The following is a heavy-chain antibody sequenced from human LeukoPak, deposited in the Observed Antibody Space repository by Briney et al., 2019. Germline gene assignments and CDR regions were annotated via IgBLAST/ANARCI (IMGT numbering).Heavy chain of an antibody. CDR3: ARGPRITIFGVAPRPIDY. Sequence: SETLSLTCAVYGGSFSGYYWSWIRQPPGKGLEWIGEINHSGSTNYDPSLKSRVTISVDTSKNQFSLKLSSVTAADTAVYYCARGPRITIFGVAPRPIDYWGQGTLVTVSS. CDR2: INHSGST. CDR1: GGSFSGYY. J-gene: IGHJ4*02. D-gene: IGHD3-3*01. V-gene: IGHV4-34*01.